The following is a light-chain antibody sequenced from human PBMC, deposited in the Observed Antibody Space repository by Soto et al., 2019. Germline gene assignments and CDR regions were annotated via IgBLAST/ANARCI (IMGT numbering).Light chain of an antibody. CDR2: DVS. V-gene: IGLV2-14*03. CDR1: SSDVGGYNY. J-gene: IGLJ2*01. CDR3: SSYTSSSTSVV. Sequence: QSALTQPASVSGSPGQSITISCTGTSSDVGGYNYVSWYQLHPGKAPKLMIYDVSDRPSGVSNRFSGSKSGNTASLTISGLQAEDEADYYCSSYTSSSTSVVFGGGTKVTVL.